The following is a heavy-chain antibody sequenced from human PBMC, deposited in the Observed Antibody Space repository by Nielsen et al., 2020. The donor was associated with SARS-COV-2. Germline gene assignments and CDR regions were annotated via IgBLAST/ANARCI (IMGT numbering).Heavy chain of an antibody. CDR2: IYYSGST. CDR3: ARLRSDSSGYSPFDY. D-gene: IGHD3-22*01. V-gene: IGHV4-61*01. CDR1: GGSVSSGSYY. J-gene: IGHJ4*02. Sequence: SETLSLTCTVSGGSVSSGSYYWSWIRQPPGKGLEWIGYIYYSGSTNYNPSLKSRVTISLDTSKNQLSLKLNSVTAADTAMYYCARLRSDSSGYSPFDYWGQGTLVTVSS.